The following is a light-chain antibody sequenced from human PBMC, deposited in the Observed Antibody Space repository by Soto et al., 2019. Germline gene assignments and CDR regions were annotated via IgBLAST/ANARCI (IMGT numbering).Light chain of an antibody. CDR3: QQYHNWPPGLT. CDR1: QSVSGN. Sequence: EVVMTQSPATLSVSPGERVILSCTASQSVSGNLAWYQQKPGQAPRLLIHGASTRATDIPARFSGSGSGTEFTLTITSLQSEDFAVYYCQQYHNWPPGLTFGGGTRVEIK. V-gene: IGKV3-15*01. J-gene: IGKJ4*01. CDR2: GAS.